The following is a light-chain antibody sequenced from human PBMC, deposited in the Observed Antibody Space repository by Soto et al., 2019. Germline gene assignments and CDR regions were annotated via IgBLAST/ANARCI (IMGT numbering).Light chain of an antibody. V-gene: IGKV1-5*03. CDR1: QSISNW. J-gene: IGKJ1*01. CDR2: DAS. CDR3: QQYKTYWT. Sequence: DIQMTQSPSTLSTSVGDRVTITCRASQSISNWLAWYQQKPGRAPKLLIYDASTLESGVPSRFSGSGSGTEFTLTISSLQPDDFATYYCQQYKTYWTFGQGTRVQIK.